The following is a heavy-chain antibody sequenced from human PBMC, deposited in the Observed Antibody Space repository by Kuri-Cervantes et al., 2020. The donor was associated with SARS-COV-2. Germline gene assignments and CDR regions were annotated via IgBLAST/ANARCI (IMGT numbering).Heavy chain of an antibody. D-gene: IGHD2-8*01. V-gene: IGHV1-2*04. CDR2: INPNSGGT. CDR1: GYTFTGYY. J-gene: IGHJ4*02. Sequence: ASVKVSCKASGYTFTGYYMHWVRQAPGQGLEWMGWINPNSGGTNYAQKFQGWVTMTRDTSISTAYMELSRLRSDDTAVYYCASTYCTNGVCRKTPFDYWGQGNLVHCSS. CDR3: ASTYCTNGVCRKTPFDY.